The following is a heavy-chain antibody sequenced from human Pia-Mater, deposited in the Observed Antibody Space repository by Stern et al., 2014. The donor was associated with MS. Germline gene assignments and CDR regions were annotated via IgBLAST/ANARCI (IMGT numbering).Heavy chain of an antibody. J-gene: IGHJ4*02. CDR3: ARDSSSSPEPYFDY. Sequence: EVQLVQSGGGLVQPGGSLRLSCAASGFTFSSYWMSWVRQAPGKGLEWVANIKQEGSEKFYVDSVKGRFTISRDNAKNSLYLQMNSLRAEDTAVYYWARDSSSSPEPYFDYWGQGTLVTVSS. CDR2: IKQEGSEK. D-gene: IGHD6-6*01. V-gene: IGHV3-7*01. CDR1: GFTFSSYW.